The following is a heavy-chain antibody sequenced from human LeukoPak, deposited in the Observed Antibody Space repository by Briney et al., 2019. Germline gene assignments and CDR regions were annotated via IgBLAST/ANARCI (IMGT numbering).Heavy chain of an antibody. V-gene: IGHV3-11*03. CDR3: AKGSLRSCSGAICYDFDY. CDR1: GFTFSDYH. D-gene: IGHD2-15*01. J-gene: IGHJ4*02. CDR2: ISSTSIYT. Sequence: PGGSLRLSCAASGFTFSDYHMTWIRQAPGKGLEWVSYISSTSIYTNYADSVKGRFTISRDNAKNSLYLQMYSLRAEDTATYYCAKGSLRSCSGAICYDFDYWGQGSLVTVSS.